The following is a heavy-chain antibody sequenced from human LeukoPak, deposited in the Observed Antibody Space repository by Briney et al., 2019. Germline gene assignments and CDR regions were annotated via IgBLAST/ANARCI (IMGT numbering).Heavy chain of an antibody. J-gene: IGHJ4*02. Sequence: SXTXXXXGXXIXSFYGSWIRQPPGEGLEWVGYIYYGGNTNYNPSLKRRVTISVDKSKNQFSLKVSSVTAADTAVYYCARGRVDTVLAHWGQGTLVTVSS. D-gene: IGHD5-18*01. CDR3: ARGRVDTVLAH. CDR2: IYYGGNT. V-gene: IGHV4-59*01. CDR1: GXXIXSFY.